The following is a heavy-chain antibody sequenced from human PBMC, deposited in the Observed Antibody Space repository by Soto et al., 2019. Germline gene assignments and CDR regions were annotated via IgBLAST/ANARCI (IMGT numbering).Heavy chain of an antibody. CDR2: ISYDGSEK. J-gene: IGHJ4*02. D-gene: IGHD6-6*01. V-gene: IGHV3-30-3*01. CDR1: GFTFSRHA. CDR3: AREVGGSSPPG. Sequence: QVQLVESGGGVVQPGRSLRLSCAASGFTFSRHAMHWVRQAPVKGLEWVAVISYDGSEKYYADSVKGRFTISRDSSKNTLYLQMDSLGPEDTAVYYCAREVGGSSPPGWGQGTLLTVFS.